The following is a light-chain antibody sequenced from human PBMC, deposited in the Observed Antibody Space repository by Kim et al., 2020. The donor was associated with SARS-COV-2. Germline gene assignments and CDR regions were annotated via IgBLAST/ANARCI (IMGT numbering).Light chain of an antibody. V-gene: IGLV1-51*01. CDR1: SSNIGNNY. CDR2: DNN. J-gene: IGLJ1*01. Sequence: GQKVTISCSGSSSNIGNNYVSWYQQLPGTAPKCLIYDNNKRPSGIPDRFSGSKSDASATLGITGLQTGDEADYYCGTWDSSLSAYVFGTGTKVTVL. CDR3: GTWDSSLSAYV.